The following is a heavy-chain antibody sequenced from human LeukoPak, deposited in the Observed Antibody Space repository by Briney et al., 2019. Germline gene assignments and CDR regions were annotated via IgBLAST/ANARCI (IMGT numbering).Heavy chain of an antibody. J-gene: IGHJ6*02. CDR1: GFTVSSNY. Sequence: GGSLRLSCAASGFTVSSNYMTWVRQAPGKGLEWVSLIYSAGGTYYADSVKGRFTISRDNSKNTLYLQMNSLRAEDTAVYYCAKTPDFWSGYPRAGMDVWGQGTTVTVSS. CDR2: IYSAGGT. V-gene: IGHV3-53*01. D-gene: IGHD3-3*01. CDR3: AKTPDFWSGYPRAGMDV.